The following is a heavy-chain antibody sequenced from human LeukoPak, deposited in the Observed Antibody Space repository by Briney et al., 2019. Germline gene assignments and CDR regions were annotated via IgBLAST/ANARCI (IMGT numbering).Heavy chain of an antibody. V-gene: IGHV4-59*01. CDR1: GGSISSYY. CDR3: ASGGSGGNYYFDN. CDR2: IYYSGST. J-gene: IGHJ4*02. D-gene: IGHD3-10*01. Sequence: SETLSLTCTVSGGSISSYYWSWIRQPPGKGLEWIGYIYYSGSTNYNPSLKSRVTISVDTSKNQFSLKLSSVTAADTAVYYCASGGSGGNYYFDNWGQGTLVTVSS.